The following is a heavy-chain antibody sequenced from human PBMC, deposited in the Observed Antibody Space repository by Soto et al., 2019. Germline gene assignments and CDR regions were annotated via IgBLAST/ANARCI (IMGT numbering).Heavy chain of an antibody. D-gene: IGHD4-17*01. J-gene: IGHJ4*02. CDR3: AKQVYGGNAYPVDF. CDR2: MTVSGDTT. V-gene: IGHV3-23*01. Sequence: GGSLRLSCRVSGFPFSDFAMNWVRQSPNKGLEWVSTMTVSGDTTYYAESVKGRFTISRDNSKNTLFLQMTALRAEDTAIYFCAKQVYGGNAYPVDFWCQGIIVTVSS. CDR1: GFPFSDFA.